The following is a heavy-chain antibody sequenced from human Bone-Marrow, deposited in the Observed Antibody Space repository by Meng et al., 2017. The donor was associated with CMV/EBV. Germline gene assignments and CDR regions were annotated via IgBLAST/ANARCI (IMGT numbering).Heavy chain of an antibody. Sequence: ASVKVSCKASGYTFTGYYMHWVRQAPGQGLEWMGWINPNSGGTNYAQKLQGRVTLTTDTSTSTAYMELSSLRSEDTAVYYCAIGSPTAMATYYYYGMDVWGQGTTVTVSS. CDR2: INPNSGGT. CDR3: AIGSPTAMATYYYYGMDV. V-gene: IGHV1-2*02. D-gene: IGHD5-18*01. J-gene: IGHJ6*02. CDR1: GYTFTGYY.